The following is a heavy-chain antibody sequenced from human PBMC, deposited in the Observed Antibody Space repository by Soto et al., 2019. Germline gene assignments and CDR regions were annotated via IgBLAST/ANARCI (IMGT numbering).Heavy chain of an antibody. J-gene: IGHJ6*02. V-gene: IGHV4-59*01. Sequence: PSDTLSLTCTGSGGSISSDSCSWFRQPPGKGLGWIGDIYYSGSTNYNPSLKSRVTISVDTSKNQFSLKLSSVTAADTAVYYCARARRDITMVWGVGGGYYYYGMDVWGQGTTVTVSS. CDR3: ARARRDITMVWGVGGGYYYYGMDV. CDR1: GGSISSDS. CDR2: IYYSGST. D-gene: IGHD3-10*01.